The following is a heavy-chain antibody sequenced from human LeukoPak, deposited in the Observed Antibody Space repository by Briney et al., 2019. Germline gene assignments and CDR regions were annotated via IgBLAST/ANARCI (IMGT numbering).Heavy chain of an antibody. CDR1: GGSFGDYY. J-gene: IGHJ4*02. Sequence: SETLSLTCAVYGGSFGDYYWSWIRQPPGKGLEWSAEINHSGTTSYNPSLKSRVTISVDTSKNQFSLKLSSVTAADTAVYYCASLHQVRGLTVFDYWGQGTLVTVSS. CDR2: INHSGTT. V-gene: IGHV4-34*01. D-gene: IGHD3-10*01. CDR3: ASLHQVRGLTVFDY.